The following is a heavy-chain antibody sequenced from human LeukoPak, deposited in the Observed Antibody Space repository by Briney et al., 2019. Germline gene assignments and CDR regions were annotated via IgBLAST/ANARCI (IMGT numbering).Heavy chain of an antibody. J-gene: IGHJ6*02. Sequence: ASVKVSCKASGYTFTSYYMHWVRQAPGQGLEWMGIINPSGGSTSYAQKFQGRVTMTRDTSTSTVYMELSSLRSEDTAVYYCARDQEYCGGDCYSASYYYYYGMDVWGQGTTVTVSS. D-gene: IGHD2-21*02. V-gene: IGHV1-46*01. CDR1: GYTFTSYY. CDR3: ARDQEYCGGDCYSASYYYYYGMDV. CDR2: INPSGGST.